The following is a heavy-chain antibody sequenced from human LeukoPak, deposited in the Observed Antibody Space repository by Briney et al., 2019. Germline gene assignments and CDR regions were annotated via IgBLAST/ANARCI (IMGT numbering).Heavy chain of an antibody. J-gene: IGHJ4*02. CDR3: ARGDSSGYYRAPNDY. V-gene: IGHV3-30*04. CDR2: ISYDGSNK. D-gene: IGHD3-22*01. Sequence: GGSLRLSCAASGFTFSSYAMHWVRQAPGKGLKWVAVISYDGSNKYYADSVKGRFTISRDNSKNTLYLQMNSLRAEDTAVYYCARGDSSGYYRAPNDYWGQGTLVTVSS. CDR1: GFTFSSYA.